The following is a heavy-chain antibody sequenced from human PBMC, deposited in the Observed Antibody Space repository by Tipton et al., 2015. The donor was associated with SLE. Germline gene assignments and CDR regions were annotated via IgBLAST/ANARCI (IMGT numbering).Heavy chain of an antibody. D-gene: IGHD2/OR15-2a*01. J-gene: IGHJ6*02. Sequence: QLVQSGDEVKKPGASVKVSCKASGYTFYTYGVTWVRQAPGQGLEWMGWISAYNGNTNYGQKFQGRVTMTTDTSTNTAYMELRSLRSDDTAVYYCARGDRTTFYYYGMDVWGQGTTVTVSS. CDR3: ARGDRTTFYYYGMDV. CDR1: GYTFYTYG. V-gene: IGHV1-18*01. CDR2: ISAYNGNT.